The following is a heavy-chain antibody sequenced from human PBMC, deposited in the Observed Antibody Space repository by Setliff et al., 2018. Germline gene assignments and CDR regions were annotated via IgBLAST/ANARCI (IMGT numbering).Heavy chain of an antibody. CDR2: MNPNSGNT. CDR1: GYTFTSYD. D-gene: IGHD2-15*01. CDR3: ATYCSGGSCYSFLYNYYYYGMDV. J-gene: IGHJ6*02. Sequence: ASVKVSCKASGYTFTSYDINWVRQATGQGLEWMGWMNPNSGNTGYAQKFQGGVTMTRNTSISTAYMELSSLRSEDTAVYYCATYCSGGSCYSFLYNYYYYGMDVWGQGTTVTVSS. V-gene: IGHV1-8*02.